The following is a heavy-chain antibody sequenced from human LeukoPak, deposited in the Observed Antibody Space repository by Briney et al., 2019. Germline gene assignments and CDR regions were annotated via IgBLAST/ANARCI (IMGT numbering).Heavy chain of an antibody. Sequence: AGSLRLSCAASGFTFSSYAMSWVRQPPGKGLEWVSAISGSGGSTYYADSVKGRFTISRDNSKNTLYLQMNSLRAEDTAVYYCAKDLTKYYYGSGSYPVFDYWGQGTLVTVSS. CDR1: GFTFSSYA. D-gene: IGHD3-10*01. J-gene: IGHJ4*02. V-gene: IGHV3-23*01. CDR2: ISGSGGST. CDR3: AKDLTKYYYGSGSYPVFDY.